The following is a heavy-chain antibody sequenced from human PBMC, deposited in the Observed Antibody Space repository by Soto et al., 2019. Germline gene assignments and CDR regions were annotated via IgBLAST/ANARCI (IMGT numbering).Heavy chain of an antibody. CDR3: ASFPITMVRGLRGN. D-gene: IGHD3-10*01. J-gene: IGHJ4*02. CDR2: INHSGST. CDR1: GGSFSGYY. V-gene: IGHV4-34*01. Sequence: QVQLQQWGAGLLKPSETLSLTCAVYGGSFSGYYWSWIRQPPGKGLEWIGEINHSGSTNYNPSLKSRVTLSVDTSKNQFSLKLSSVTAADTAVYYCASFPITMVRGLRGNWGQGTLVTVSS.